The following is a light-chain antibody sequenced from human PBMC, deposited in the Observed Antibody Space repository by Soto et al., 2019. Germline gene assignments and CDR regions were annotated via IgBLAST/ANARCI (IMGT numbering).Light chain of an antibody. V-gene: IGKV3-11*01. CDR3: QQRSNWPPIT. CDR1: QSVSSH. CDR2: DAS. Sequence: EIVMTQSPATLSVSPGEGATVSCRASQSVSSHLAWYQHKPGQAPRLLFYDASTRATGIPARFSGSGSGTDFTLTISSLEPEDFAVYYCQQRSNWPPITFGQGTRLEI. J-gene: IGKJ5*01.